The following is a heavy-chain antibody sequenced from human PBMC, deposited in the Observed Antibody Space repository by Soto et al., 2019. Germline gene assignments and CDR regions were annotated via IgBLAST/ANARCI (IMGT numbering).Heavy chain of an antibody. D-gene: IGHD6-19*01. Sequence: GGSLRLSCAASGFTFDDYAMHWVRQAPGKGLEWVSGISWNSGSIGYADSVKGRFTISRDNAKKSLYLQMNSLRAEDTAVYYCARDVSSGSRTDHYYYYMDVWGNGTTVTVSS. CDR1: GFTFDDYA. CDR2: ISWNSGSI. V-gene: IGHV3-9*01. CDR3: ARDVSSGSRTDHYYYYMDV. J-gene: IGHJ6*03.